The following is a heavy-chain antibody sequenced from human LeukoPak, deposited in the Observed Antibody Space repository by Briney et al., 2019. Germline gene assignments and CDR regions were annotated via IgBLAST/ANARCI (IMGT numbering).Heavy chain of an antibody. J-gene: IGHJ6*02. CDR2: ISYDGSNK. CDR3: AELGYYDILTGYYSDYYYGMDF. V-gene: IGHV3-30*18. D-gene: IGHD3-9*01. Sequence: GGSLRLSCAASGFTFSSYGIHWVRQAPGKGLEWVAVISYDGSNKYYADSVKGRFTISRDTSKNTLYLQMNSLRAEDTAVYYCAELGYYDILTGYYSDYYYGMDFWGQGTTVTVSS. CDR1: GFTFSSYG.